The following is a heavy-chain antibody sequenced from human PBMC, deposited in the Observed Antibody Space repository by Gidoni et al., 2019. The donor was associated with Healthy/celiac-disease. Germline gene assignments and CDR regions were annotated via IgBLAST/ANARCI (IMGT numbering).Heavy chain of an antibody. D-gene: IGHD6-6*01. CDR2: ISGSGGST. Sequence: EVQLLESGGGLVQPGGSLRLSCAASGFTFSSYAMSWVRQAPGKGLAWVSAISGSGGSTYYADSVKGRFTISRDNSKNTLYLQMNSLRAEDTAVYYCAKLGASSIAARRRDYYYGMDVWGQGTTVTVSS. J-gene: IGHJ6*02. CDR1: GFTFSSYA. CDR3: AKLGASSIAARRRDYYYGMDV. V-gene: IGHV3-23*01.